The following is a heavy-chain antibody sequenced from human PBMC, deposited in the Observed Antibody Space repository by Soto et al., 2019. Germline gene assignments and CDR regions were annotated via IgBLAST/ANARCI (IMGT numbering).Heavy chain of an antibody. J-gene: IGHJ4*02. CDR1: GLTFSNYA. D-gene: IGHD1-7*01. V-gene: IGHV3-23*01. CDR2: MSGSSSTT. CDR3: AKNQERELPRVIDF. Sequence: VGSLRLSCATSGLTFSNYAMSWVRQAPGGGLEWVSSMSGSSSTTYYADSVRGRFTISRDRSKNTLYLQMSSLRAEDTALYYCAKNQERELPRVIDFWGQGTLVTVSS.